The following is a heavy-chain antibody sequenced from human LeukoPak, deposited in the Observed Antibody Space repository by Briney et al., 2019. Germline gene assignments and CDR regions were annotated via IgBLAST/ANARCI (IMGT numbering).Heavy chain of an antibody. CDR3: ARGPYSSRARLDY. CDR1: GGSFSGYY. V-gene: IGHV4-34*01. D-gene: IGHD6-13*01. J-gene: IGHJ4*02. Sequence: SETLSLTCAVYGGSFSGYYWSWIHQPPGKGLEWIGEINHSGSTNYNPSLKSRVTISVDTSKNQFSLKLSSVTAADTAVYYCARGPYSSRARLDYWGQGTLVTVSS. CDR2: INHSGST.